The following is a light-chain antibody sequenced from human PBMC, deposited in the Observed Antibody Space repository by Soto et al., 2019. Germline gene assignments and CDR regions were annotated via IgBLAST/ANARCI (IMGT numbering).Light chain of an antibody. CDR1: QTVSSNF. Sequence: EIVLTQSPGTLSLSPGERATLSCRASQTVSSNFLAWYQQKPCQAPRLLIYVASNRATGVPDRFSGRGSGTDFTLPISRLEAEDVAVYYCSHDEDSPLYIFGQGTKLEIK. CDR3: SHDEDSPLYI. CDR2: VAS. J-gene: IGKJ2*01. V-gene: IGKV3-20*01.